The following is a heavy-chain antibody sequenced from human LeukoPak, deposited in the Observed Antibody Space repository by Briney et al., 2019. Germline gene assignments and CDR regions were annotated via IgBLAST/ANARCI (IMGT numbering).Heavy chain of an antibody. CDR3: AKDGGLWVSAHWGDS. V-gene: IGHV3-23*01. CDR1: GFTFSSYT. J-gene: IGHJ4*02. Sequence: PGGSLRLSCTASGFTFSSYTMTWVRQAPGKGLKWVSTITTGDGNTYYAGSVKGRFTVSRDDSKNTLYLQMNSLRAEDTAVYYCAKDGGLWVSAHWGDSWGRGTLVTASS. D-gene: IGHD7-27*01. CDR2: ITTGDGNT.